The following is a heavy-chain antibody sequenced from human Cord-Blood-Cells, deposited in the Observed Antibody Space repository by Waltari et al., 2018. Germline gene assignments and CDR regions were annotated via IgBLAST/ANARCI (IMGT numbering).Heavy chain of an antibody. CDR2: IYSGGST. J-gene: IGHJ4*02. CDR3: AREDRSSSFDY. Sequence: EVQLVASGGGLIQPGGSLRLSCAASGFTVRSNYMTWVRQAPGKGLEWVSFIYSGGSTYYADSVKGRFTISRYNSKNTLYLQMNSLRAEDTAVYYCAREDRSSSFDYWGQGTLVTVSS. D-gene: IGHD6-13*01. V-gene: IGHV3-53*01. CDR1: GFTVRSNY.